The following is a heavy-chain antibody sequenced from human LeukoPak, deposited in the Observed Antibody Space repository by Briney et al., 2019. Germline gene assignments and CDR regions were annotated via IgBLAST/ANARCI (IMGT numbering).Heavy chain of an antibody. CDR3: ARDRQQLPSSSDV. J-gene: IGHJ6*02. V-gene: IGHV3-66*01. Sequence: PGGSLRLSCAASGFTVSSNYMSWVRQAPGKGLEWVSVIYSGGSTYYADSVKGRFTISRDNSKNTLYLQMNSLRAEDTAVYYCARDRQQLPSSSDVWGRGTTVTVSS. CDR1: GFTVSSNY. CDR2: IYSGGST. D-gene: IGHD6-13*01.